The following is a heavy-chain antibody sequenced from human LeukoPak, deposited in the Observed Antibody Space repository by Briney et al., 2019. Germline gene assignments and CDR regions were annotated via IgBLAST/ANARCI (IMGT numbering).Heavy chain of an antibody. CDR2: IYPGDSDT. V-gene: IGHV5-51*01. CDR1: GYSFTSYW. D-gene: IGHD5-18*01. CDR3: ARRSVDTAMENDAFDI. J-gene: IGHJ3*02. Sequence: GESLKISCKGSGYSFTSYWIGWVRQMPGKGLEWIGIIYPGDSDTRYSPSFQGQVTISADKSISTAYLQWSSLKASDTAMYYCARRSVDTAMENDAFDIWGQGTMVTVSS.